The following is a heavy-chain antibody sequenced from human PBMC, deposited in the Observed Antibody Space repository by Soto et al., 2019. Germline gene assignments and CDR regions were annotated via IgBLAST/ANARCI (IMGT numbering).Heavy chain of an antibody. Sequence: VGSLRLSYAASGFTFSSYGMHWVRQAPGKGLEWVAVIWYDGSNKYYADSVKGRFTISRDNSKNTLYLQMNSLRAEDTAVYYCERDTEFNWNDDGVDYWGQGTLVTVSS. V-gene: IGHV3-33*01. J-gene: IGHJ4*02. CDR1: GFTFSSYG. CDR2: IWYDGSNK. D-gene: IGHD1-1*01. CDR3: ERDTEFNWNDDGVDY.